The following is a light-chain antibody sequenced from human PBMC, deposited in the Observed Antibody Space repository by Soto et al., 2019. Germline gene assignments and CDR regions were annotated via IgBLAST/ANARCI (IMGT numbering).Light chain of an antibody. V-gene: IGKV3-15*01. J-gene: IGKJ1*01. Sequence: EPLMTQSPAPLSVSPGARATLSGRASQSMSGSLAWYQQKPGQAPRLLIFGASPRATGVPARFSGGGSGTLFTLTISSLQSEDFGVYYCQQYNTWPWTFGQGTKVDIK. CDR3: QQYNTWPWT. CDR2: GAS. CDR1: QSMSGS.